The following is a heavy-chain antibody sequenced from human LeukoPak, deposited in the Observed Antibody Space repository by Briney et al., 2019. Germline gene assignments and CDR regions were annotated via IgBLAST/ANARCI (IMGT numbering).Heavy chain of an antibody. Sequence: PGGSLRLSCAASGFIFGNYGMHWVRQAPGKGLEWVSLFSWDGHSTYYADSLRGRFTISRDNSKNSLFLQMNSLRTEDTALYYCVRETESQRSFDYWGQGTLVTVSS. CDR1: GFIFGNYG. J-gene: IGHJ4*02. D-gene: IGHD5-24*01. V-gene: IGHV3-43*01. CDR3: VRETESQRSFDY. CDR2: FSWDGHST.